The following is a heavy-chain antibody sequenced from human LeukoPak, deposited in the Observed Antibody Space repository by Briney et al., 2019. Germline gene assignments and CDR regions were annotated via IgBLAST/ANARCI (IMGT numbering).Heavy chain of an antibody. D-gene: IGHD5-12*01. CDR1: GFTFSDYY. CDR2: ISSSGSTI. CDR3: ARDQVAETGYFDY. J-gene: IGHJ4*02. Sequence: GGSLRLSCAASGFTFSDYYMSWIRQAPGKGLEWVSYISSSGSTIYYADSVKGRFTISRDNAKNSLYLQMNSLRAEDTAIYYCARDQVAETGYFDYWGQGTLVTVSS. V-gene: IGHV3-11*04.